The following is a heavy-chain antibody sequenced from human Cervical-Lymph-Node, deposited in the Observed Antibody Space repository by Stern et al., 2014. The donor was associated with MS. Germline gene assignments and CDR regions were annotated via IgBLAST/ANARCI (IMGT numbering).Heavy chain of an antibody. V-gene: IGHV1-3*04. J-gene: IGHJ5*02. CDR1: GYTFTSYA. CDR3: GRGQQSFDP. CDR2: INTANGDT. Sequence: VQLVEYGAEVKKPGASVKVSCKASGYTFTSYAIHWVRQAPGQRLEWMGRINTANGDTYYSEKFQGRVTFTRDTSANTAYMELFSLTSEDTTVYYCGRGQQSFDPWGQGTLVTVSA. D-gene: IGHD6-13*01.